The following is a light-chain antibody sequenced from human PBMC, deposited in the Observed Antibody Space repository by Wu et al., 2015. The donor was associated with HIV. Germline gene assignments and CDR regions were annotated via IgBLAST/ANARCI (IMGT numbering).Light chain of an antibody. CDR3: QQYYTTPGT. J-gene: IGKJ3*01. CDR1: QTVTDNY. CDR2: GAL. Sequence: IVLTQSPGTLSLSPGETATLSCKASQTVTDNYLAWYHHKPGQAPRLLIYGALRRASGTPDRFSASESGTDFTLTVNTLDPEDFGVYYCQQYYTTPGTFGPGT. V-gene: IGKV3-20*01.